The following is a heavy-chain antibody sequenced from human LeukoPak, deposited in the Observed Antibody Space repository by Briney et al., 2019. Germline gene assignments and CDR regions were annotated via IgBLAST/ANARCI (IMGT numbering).Heavy chain of an antibody. CDR2: FDPEDGET. CDR3: ATVFFAAAHHYYFDY. Sequence: ASVKVSCKVSGYTLTELSMHWVRQAPGKGLEWMGGFDPEDGETIYAQKFQGRVTMTEDTSTDTAYMELSSLRSEDTDVYYCATVFFAAAHHYYFDYWGQGTLVTVSS. D-gene: IGHD6-13*01. J-gene: IGHJ4*02. V-gene: IGHV1-24*01. CDR1: GYTLTELS.